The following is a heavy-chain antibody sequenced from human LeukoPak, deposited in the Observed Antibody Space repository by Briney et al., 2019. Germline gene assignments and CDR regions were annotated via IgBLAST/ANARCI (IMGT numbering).Heavy chain of an antibody. CDR1: GFTFSSYW. D-gene: IGHD3-22*01. CDR2: IKQDGSDK. V-gene: IGHV3-7*01. CDR3: ARGSTYYDSSGQVPFDY. Sequence: GGSLRLSCEVSGFTFSSYWMNWVRQAPGKGLEWVANIKQDGSDKYYVDSVKGRFTISRDNAKNSLYLQVNSLRAEDTAVYYCARGSTYYDSSGQVPFDYWGQGTLVTVSS. J-gene: IGHJ4*02.